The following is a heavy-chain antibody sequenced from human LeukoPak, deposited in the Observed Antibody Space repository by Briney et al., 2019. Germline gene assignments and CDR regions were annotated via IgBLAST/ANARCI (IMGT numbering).Heavy chain of an antibody. CDR2: ISSSGSTI. J-gene: IGHJ4*02. CDR1: GFTFRSYA. Sequence: GGSLRLSCAASGFTFRSYAMSWVRQAPGKGLEWVSYISSSGSTIYYADSVKGRFTISRDNAKNSLYLQMNSLRAEDTALYYCARELRWVDYWGQGTLVTVSS. D-gene: IGHD4-23*01. V-gene: IGHV3-48*04. CDR3: ARELRWVDY.